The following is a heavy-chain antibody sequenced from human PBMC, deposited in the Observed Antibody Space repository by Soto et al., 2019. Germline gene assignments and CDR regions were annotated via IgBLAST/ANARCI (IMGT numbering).Heavy chain of an antibody. J-gene: IGHJ4*02. D-gene: IGHD3-3*01. CDR3: ASPRQGNYDFLSGYYALDY. V-gene: IGHV4-39*01. CDR1: GASISSSRSY. CDR2: FYYTGGT. Sequence: PSETLYLTCTVSGASISSSRSYWGWVRQPPGKGLEWIVSFYYTGGTYSTYYNPSLKSRVTISVDTSKSQFSLNLRPVTAADTAVYYCASPRQGNYDFLSGYYALDYWGQGSLVTVS.